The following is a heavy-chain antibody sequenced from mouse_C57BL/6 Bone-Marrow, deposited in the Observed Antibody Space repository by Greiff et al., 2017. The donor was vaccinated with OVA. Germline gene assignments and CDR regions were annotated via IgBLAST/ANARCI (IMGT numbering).Heavy chain of an antibody. J-gene: IGHJ2*01. V-gene: IGHV5-4*01. D-gene: IGHD2-2*01. Sequence: EVQVVESGGGLVKPGGSLKLSCAASGFTFSSYAMSWVRQTPEKRLEWVATISDGGSYTYYPDNVKGRFTISRDNAKNNLYLQMSHLKSEDTAMYYCARRRGLRRGDYFDYWGQGTTLTVSS. CDR2: ISDGGSYT. CDR1: GFTFSSYA. CDR3: ARRRGLRRGDYFDY.